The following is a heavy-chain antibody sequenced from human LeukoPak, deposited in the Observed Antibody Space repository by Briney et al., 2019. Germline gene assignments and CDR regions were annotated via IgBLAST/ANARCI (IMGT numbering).Heavy chain of an antibody. CDR3: AKLMRPGGP. CDR2: IYSGGST. Sequence: GGSLRLSCAASGFTFRNHWMTWVRQAPGKGLGWGSVIYSGGSTYYADSGKGRFTISRDNSKSTSYIHMNSLRAEGPALYECAKLMRPGGPWGQGTLVTVS. V-gene: IGHV3-53*01. CDR1: GFTFRNHW. J-gene: IGHJ4*02. D-gene: IGHD3-16*01.